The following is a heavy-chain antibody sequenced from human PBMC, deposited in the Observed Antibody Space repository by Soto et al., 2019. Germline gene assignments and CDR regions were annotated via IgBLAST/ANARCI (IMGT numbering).Heavy chain of an antibody. D-gene: IGHD6-13*01. CDR2: IIPYYNTL. V-gene: IGHV1-69*01. CDR3: ASGASRWYPYFFDS. Sequence: QAQVVQSGAEVRKPGSSVKLSCKASEGTFNSYAIAWVRQAPGQGLEWMGGIIPYYNTLNYAQKFQDRVTITADDSTNTDYMELSSLRSADTAVYFGASGASRWYPYFFDSWAQGTLVTVSS. J-gene: IGHJ4*02. CDR1: EGTFNSYA.